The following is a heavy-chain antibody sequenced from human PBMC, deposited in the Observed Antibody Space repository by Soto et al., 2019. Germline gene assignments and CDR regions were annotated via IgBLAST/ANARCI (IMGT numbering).Heavy chain of an antibody. D-gene: IGHD2-2*01. V-gene: IGHV4-4*02. CDR2: IYHSGNT. CDR3: ARDSRTGCSSTDCYMS. J-gene: IGHJ5*02. CDR1: GDSISSGAW. Sequence: PSETLSLTCAVSGDSISSGAWWNWVRQSPGKGLQWIGEIYHSGNTRNNPSLKSRVTMSVDKSNNQFSLNLMSVTAADTATYYCARDSRTGCSSTDCYMSWGRGILVTVSS.